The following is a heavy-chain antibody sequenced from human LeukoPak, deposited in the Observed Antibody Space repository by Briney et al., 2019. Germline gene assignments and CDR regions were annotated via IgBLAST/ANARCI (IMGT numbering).Heavy chain of an antibody. Sequence: GGSLRLSCAVSGFTFSSSWMHWVRQAPGKGLVWVSHIKTDGSTTAYADSVKGRFTISRDNSKNTLYLQMNSLRAEDTAVYYCARGAYSSSSNWGQGTLVTVSS. V-gene: IGHV3-74*01. CDR1: GFTFSSSW. CDR3: ARGAYSSSSN. CDR2: IKTDGSTT. J-gene: IGHJ4*02. D-gene: IGHD6-6*01.